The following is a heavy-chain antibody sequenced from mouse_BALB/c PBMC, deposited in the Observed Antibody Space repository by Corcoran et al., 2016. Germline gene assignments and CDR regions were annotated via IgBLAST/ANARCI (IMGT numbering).Heavy chain of an antibody. V-gene: IGHV9-3-1*01. Sequence: QIQLVQSGPELKKPGETVKISCKASGYTFTNYGMNWVKQAPGKGLKWMGWINTYTGEPTYADDFKGRFAFSLETSASTAYLQINNLKNEDTATYFCASRVPLHFAFWGQGTLVTVSA. CDR2: INTYTGEP. CDR3: ASRVPLHFAF. D-gene: IGHD2-10*01. CDR1: GYTFTNYG. J-gene: IGHJ3*01.